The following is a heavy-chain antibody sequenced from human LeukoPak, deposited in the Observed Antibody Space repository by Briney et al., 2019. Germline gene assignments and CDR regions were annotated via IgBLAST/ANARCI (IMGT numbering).Heavy chain of an antibody. Sequence: GGSLRLSREASGFTFSSHSMNWVRQTPGKGLKWVSYISSGSSARYYADSVKGRFTISRDDARNSLYLQMNSLRAEDTAVYYCARMSGSRLPGYWGQGTLVTVSS. D-gene: IGHD3-3*01. CDR2: ISSGSSAR. V-gene: IGHV3-48*01. CDR1: GFTFSSHS. CDR3: ARMSGSRLPGY. J-gene: IGHJ4*02.